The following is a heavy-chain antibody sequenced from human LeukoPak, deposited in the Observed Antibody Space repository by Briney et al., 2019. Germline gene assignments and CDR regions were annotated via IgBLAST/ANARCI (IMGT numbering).Heavy chain of an antibody. CDR2: IIPIFGTA. D-gene: IGHD1-26*01. V-gene: IGHV1-69*06. Sequence: EASVKVSCKASGGTFSSYAISWVRQAPGQGLEWMGGIIPIFGTANYAQKFQGRVTITADKSTSTAYMELSSLRSEDTAVYYCARAHNPIVGAIHPWGQGTLVTVSS. J-gene: IGHJ5*02. CDR3: ARAHNPIVGAIHP. CDR1: GGTFSSYA.